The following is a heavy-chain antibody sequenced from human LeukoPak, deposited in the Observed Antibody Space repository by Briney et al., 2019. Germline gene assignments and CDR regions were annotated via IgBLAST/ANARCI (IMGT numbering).Heavy chain of an antibody. Sequence: GASVKVSCKASGYTFTSYGISWVRQAPEHGLEWMGWISAYNGNTNYAQKLQGRVTMTTDTSTSTAYMELRSLRSDDTAVYYCARVMWEHNFDYWGQGTLVTVSS. CDR1: GYTFTSYG. CDR2: ISAYNGNT. V-gene: IGHV1-18*01. CDR3: ARVMWEHNFDY. J-gene: IGHJ4*02. D-gene: IGHD1-26*01.